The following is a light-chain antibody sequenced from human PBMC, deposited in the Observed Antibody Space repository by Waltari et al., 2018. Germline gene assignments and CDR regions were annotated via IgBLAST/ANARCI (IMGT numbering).Light chain of an antibody. CDR2: KAS. CDR3: QQYNSFPWT. J-gene: IGKJ1*01. V-gene: IGKV1-5*03. CDR1: QSISTW. Sequence: DIQMTQSPSTLSASIGDRVTITCRASQSISTWLAWYQQRPGKVPNLLIYKASALESGVPSRFSGSGSATDFTLTISSLQPDDFATYYCQQYNSFPWTFGQGTKVEIK.